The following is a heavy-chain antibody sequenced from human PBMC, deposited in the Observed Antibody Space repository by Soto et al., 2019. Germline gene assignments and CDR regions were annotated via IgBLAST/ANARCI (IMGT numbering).Heavy chain of an antibody. V-gene: IGHV4-59*01. CDR3: ASTMATRSYYYYGMDV. J-gene: IGHJ6*02. Sequence: PSETLSLTCTVSGGSINSYYWSLIRQPPGKGLEWIGYIYYIGSTNYNPSLKSRVTISVDTSKNQFSLKMSSVTAADTAVYYCASTMATRSYYYYGMDVWGQGTTVTVSS. CDR1: GGSINSYY. CDR2: IYYIGST. D-gene: IGHD3-10*01.